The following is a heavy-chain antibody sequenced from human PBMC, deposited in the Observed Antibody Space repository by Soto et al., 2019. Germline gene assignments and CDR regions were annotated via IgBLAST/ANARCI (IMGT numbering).Heavy chain of an antibody. J-gene: IGHJ6*02. D-gene: IGHD4-4*01. V-gene: IGHV1-46*01. CDR3: ARETTASPGDYYGMDV. CDR1: GYTFTSYY. CDR2: INPSGGST. Sequence: ASVKVSCKAAGYTFTSYYMHWVREAPGQGLEWMGIINPSGGSTSYAQKFQGRVTMTRDTSTSTVYMELSSLRSEDTAVYYCARETTASPGDYYGMDVWGQGTTVTVSS.